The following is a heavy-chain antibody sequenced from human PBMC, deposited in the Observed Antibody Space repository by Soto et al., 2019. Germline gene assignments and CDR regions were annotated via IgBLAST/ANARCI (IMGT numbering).Heavy chain of an antibody. Sequence: SETLSLTCTVSGGSVSSGSYYWSWIRQPPGKGLEWIGYIYYSGSTNYNPSLKSRVTISVDTSKNQFSLKLSSVTAADTAVYYCARDLGDGYLNYFDYWGQGTLVTVSS. J-gene: IGHJ4*02. V-gene: IGHV4-61*01. CDR1: GGSVSSGSYY. D-gene: IGHD5-12*01. CDR3: ARDLGDGYLNYFDY. CDR2: IYYSGST.